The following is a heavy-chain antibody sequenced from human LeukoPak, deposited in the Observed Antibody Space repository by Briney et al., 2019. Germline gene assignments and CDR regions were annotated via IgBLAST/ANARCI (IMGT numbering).Heavy chain of an antibody. CDR3: ARDRTRYSSGWYRP. CDR2: INPNSGGT. Sequence: ASVKDSCKASGYTFTGYYMHWVRQAPGQGLEWMGWINPNSGGTNYAQKFQGRVTMTRDTSISTAYMELSRLRSDDTAVYYCARDRTRYSSGWYRPWGQGTLVTVSS. J-gene: IGHJ5*02. CDR1: GYTFTGYY. D-gene: IGHD6-19*01. V-gene: IGHV1-2*02.